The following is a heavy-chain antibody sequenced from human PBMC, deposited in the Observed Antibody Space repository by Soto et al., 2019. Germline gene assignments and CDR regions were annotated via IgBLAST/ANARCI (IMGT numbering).Heavy chain of an antibody. D-gene: IGHD3-10*01. V-gene: IGHV1-69*13. CDR1: GGTFSTYA. CDR2: IIPIFHTA. CDR3: ARSPRNYYALGSYSYFRH. Sequence: ASVKVSCKASGGTFSTYAFSWVRQAPGQGLEWMGGIIPIFHTATYAQKFQGRVTITADESTSTAYMALSSLRSEDTAVYYCARSPRNYYALGSYSYFRHWGQGTLVTVSS. J-gene: IGHJ1*01.